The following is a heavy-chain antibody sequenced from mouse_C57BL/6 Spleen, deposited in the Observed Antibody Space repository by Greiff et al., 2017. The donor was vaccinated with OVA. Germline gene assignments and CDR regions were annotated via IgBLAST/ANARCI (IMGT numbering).Heavy chain of an antibody. J-gene: IGHJ4*01. CDR3: ARGTTVGMDY. D-gene: IGHD1-1*01. CDR1: GYSITSGYD. V-gene: IGHV3-1*01. CDR2: ISYSGST. Sequence: DVKLVESGPGMVKPSQSLSLTCTVTGYSITSGYDWHWIRHFPGNKLEWMGYISYSGSTNYNPSLKSRISITHDTSKNHFFLKLNSVTTEDTATYYCARGTTVGMDYWGQGTSVTVSS.